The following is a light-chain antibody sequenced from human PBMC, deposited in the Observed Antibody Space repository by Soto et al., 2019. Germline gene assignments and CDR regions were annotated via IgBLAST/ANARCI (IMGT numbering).Light chain of an antibody. CDR1: SSDVGDYNY. V-gene: IGLV2-14*01. CDR2: DVS. CDR3: SSYTGSSTRYV. Sequence: QSALTQPASVSGSPGQSITISCTGTSSDVGDYNYVSWYQQHPGKAPKLIIYDVSNRPSGVSNRFSGSKSGNTASLTISGIQAEDEADYYCSSYTGSSTRYVFGTGTKLTVL. J-gene: IGLJ1*01.